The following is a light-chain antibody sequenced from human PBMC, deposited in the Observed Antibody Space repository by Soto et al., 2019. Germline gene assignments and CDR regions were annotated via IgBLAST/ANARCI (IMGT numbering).Light chain of an antibody. Sequence: ETVLTQSPGTLSLSPGERATLSCRASQRVSSNYLAWYQQKPGQAPRLLIYGASTRATGIPDRFSGSGSGTDFTLAISRLEPEDFAVYYCQQFGRSPPSWTFCQGTQVEIK. CDR3: QQFGRSPPSWT. CDR2: GAS. V-gene: IGKV3-20*01. CDR1: QRVSSNY. J-gene: IGKJ1*01.